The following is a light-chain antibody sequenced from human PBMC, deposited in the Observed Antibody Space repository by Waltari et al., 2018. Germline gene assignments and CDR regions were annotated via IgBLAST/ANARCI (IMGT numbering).Light chain of an antibody. Sequence: SVLTQPASVSGSPGQSITISCRGTDNDIATYDYVSWYQQHPGQVPKLILYDVVLRPSGVSSRFSGSKSGNTATLTISGLQAEDEADYYCCSYAGSYTFVFGVGTKVSVV. CDR3: CSYAGSYTFV. V-gene: IGLV2-14*03. J-gene: IGLJ1*01. CDR1: DNDIATYDY. CDR2: DVV.